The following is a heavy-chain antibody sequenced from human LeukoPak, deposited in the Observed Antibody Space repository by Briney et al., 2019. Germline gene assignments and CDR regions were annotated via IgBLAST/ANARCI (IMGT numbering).Heavy chain of an antibody. V-gene: IGHV1-18*01. CDR1: GYTFITYG. CDR3: ARGGFGGVIADFDY. Sequence: GASVRLSSTASGYTFITYGISWVRQAPGQGLEWMGWISAYNGNTNYAQKLQGRVTMTTDTSTSTAYMELRSLRSDDTAVYYCARGGFGGVIADFDYWGQGTLVTVSS. CDR2: ISAYNGNT. D-gene: IGHD3-16*02. J-gene: IGHJ4*02.